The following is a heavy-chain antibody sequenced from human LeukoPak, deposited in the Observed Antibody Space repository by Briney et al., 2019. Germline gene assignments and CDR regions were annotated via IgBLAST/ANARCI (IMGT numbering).Heavy chain of an antibody. V-gene: IGHV3-48*03. J-gene: IGHJ3*02. Sequence: GGSLRLSCAASGFTFSSYEMNWVRQAPGKGLEWVSYISSSGSTIYYADSVKGRFTISRDNSKNTLYLQMNSLRAEDTAVYYCARDGARNYYDSSGYRDAFDIWGQGTMVTVSS. D-gene: IGHD3-22*01. CDR1: GFTFSSYE. CDR2: ISSSGSTI. CDR3: ARDGARNYYDSSGYRDAFDI.